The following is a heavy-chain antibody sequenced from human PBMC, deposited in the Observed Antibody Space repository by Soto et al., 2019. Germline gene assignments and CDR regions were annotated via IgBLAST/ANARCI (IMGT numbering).Heavy chain of an antibody. CDR1: GYTFTSYA. J-gene: IGHJ4*02. CDR3: ARGAGDGYNYSPSTSGY. D-gene: IGHD5-12*01. V-gene: IGHV1-3*01. CDR2: INAGNGNT. Sequence: GASVKVSCKASGYTFTSYAMHWVRQAPGQRLEWMGWINAGNGNTKYSQKFQGRVTITRDTSASTAYMELSSLRSEDTAVYYCARGAGDGYNYSPSTSGYWGQGTLVTVS.